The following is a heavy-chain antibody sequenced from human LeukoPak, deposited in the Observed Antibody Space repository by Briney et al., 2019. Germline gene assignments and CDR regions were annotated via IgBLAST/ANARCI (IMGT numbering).Heavy chain of an antibody. J-gene: IGHJ3*02. CDR3: ASDRIEVDAFDI. D-gene: IGHD2-15*01. CDR2: IYYSGST. CDR1: GDSISSGDYY. V-gene: IGHV4-61*08. Sequence: SQTLSLTCTVSGDSISSGDYYWSWIRQPPGKGLEWIGYIYYSGSTNYNPSLKSRVTISVDTSKNQFSLKLSSVTAADTAVYYCASDRIEVDAFDIWGQGTMVTVSS.